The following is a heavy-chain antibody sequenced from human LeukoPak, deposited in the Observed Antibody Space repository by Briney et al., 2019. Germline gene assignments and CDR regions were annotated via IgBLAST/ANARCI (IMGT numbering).Heavy chain of an antibody. D-gene: IGHD3-16*01. CDR1: AITFSTYA. CDR2: ISGGAGST. CDR3: AKLSGGYSDYVWNYYGMDV. Sequence: GGSLRLSCAASAITFSTYAMSWVRQAPGKGLECVSVISGGAGSTYYADSVKGRFTISRDNSKNTLYLQMNSLRAEDTAVYYCAKLSGGYSDYVWNYYGMDVWGQGTTVSVSS. J-gene: IGHJ6*02. V-gene: IGHV3-23*01.